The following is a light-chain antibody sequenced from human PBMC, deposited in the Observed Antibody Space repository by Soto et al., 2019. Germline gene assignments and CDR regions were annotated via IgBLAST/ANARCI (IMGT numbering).Light chain of an antibody. V-gene: IGKV1-39*01. Sequence: DIQMTQSPSSLSASVGDRVTITCRASQSISSYLNWYLQKPGKAPKLLIYAAFSLQSGVPSRFSGRGSGTDFTHTISSLQPEDFAIYYCQQSYSNPPTFGQGTVLEIK. CDR2: AAF. CDR3: QQSYSNPPT. J-gene: IGKJ2*01. CDR1: QSISSY.